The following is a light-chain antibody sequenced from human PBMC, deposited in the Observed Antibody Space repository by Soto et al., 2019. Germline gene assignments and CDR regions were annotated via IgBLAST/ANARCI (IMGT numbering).Light chain of an antibody. CDR1: SSDVGGYNY. CDR2: EVN. CDR3: SSWDDSLNAVV. Sequence: QSVLTQPPSASGSPGQSVAISCTGTSSDVGGYNYVSWYQQHPGKAPKLMIYEVNKRPSGVPDRFSGSKSGTSASLAISGLQSEDEADYHCSSWDDSLNAVVFGGGTKVTVL. J-gene: IGLJ2*01. V-gene: IGLV2-8*01.